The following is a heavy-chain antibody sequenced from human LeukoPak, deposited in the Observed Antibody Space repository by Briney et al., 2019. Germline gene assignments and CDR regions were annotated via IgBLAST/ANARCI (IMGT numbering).Heavy chain of an antibody. CDR3: ARGNYDFWSGYSPFDY. D-gene: IGHD3-3*01. V-gene: IGHV4-34*01. Sequence: SETLSLTCALYGGSFSGYYWSWIRPPPGKGLEWIGEINHSGGTNYKPSLKSRVTISVDTSKNQFCLRLSSVTAADTAVYYCARGNYDFWSGYSPFDYWGQGTLVTVSS. J-gene: IGHJ4*02. CDR2: INHSGGT. CDR1: GGSFSGYY.